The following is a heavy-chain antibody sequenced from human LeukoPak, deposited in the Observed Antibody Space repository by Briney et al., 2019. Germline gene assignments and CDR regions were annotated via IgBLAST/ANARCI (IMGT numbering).Heavy chain of an antibody. CDR3: ARRNSGWPFDW. D-gene: IGHD6-19*01. V-gene: IGHV4-39*01. J-gene: IGHJ4*02. Sequence: SETLSLTCSVSGGSISSGSHYWGWIRHPPGKGLEWIGHIFSSGTTYYNPSLQTRVTISADTSKNQFSLNVNSVSAADTAVYYCARRNSGWPFDWWGPGSLVTVSS. CDR1: GGSISSGSHY. CDR2: IFSSGTT.